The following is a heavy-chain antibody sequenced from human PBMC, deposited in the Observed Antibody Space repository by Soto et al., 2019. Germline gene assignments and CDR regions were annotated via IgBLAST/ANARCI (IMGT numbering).Heavy chain of an antibody. Sequence: SETLSLTCTVSGGSISSYYWSWIRQPPGKGLEWIGYIYYSGSTNYNPSLKSRVTISVDTSKNQFSLKLSSVTAADTAVYYCARDNSYGSVAYYYYGMDVWGQGTTFTVSS. J-gene: IGHJ6*02. CDR1: GGSISSYY. V-gene: IGHV4-59*01. CDR2: IYYSGST. CDR3: ARDNSYGSVAYYYYGMDV. D-gene: IGHD5-18*01.